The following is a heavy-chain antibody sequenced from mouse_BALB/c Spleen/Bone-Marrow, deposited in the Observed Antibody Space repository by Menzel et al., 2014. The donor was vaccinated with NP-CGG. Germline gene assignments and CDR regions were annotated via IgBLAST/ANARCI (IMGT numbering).Heavy chain of an antibody. V-gene: IGHV5-17*02. Sequence: EVKVVESGGGLVQPGGSRKLSCAASGFTFSSFGMHWVRQAPEKGLEWVAYISSGSNNIYYVDTVKGRFTISRDNPKNTLFIQTTSLTSKDPPMYSSASGGGWDRGDFDYWGQGTPLTVSS. J-gene: IGHJ2*01. D-gene: IGHD4-1*01. CDR3: ASGGGWDRGDFDY. CDR2: ISSGSNNI. CDR1: GFTFSSFG.